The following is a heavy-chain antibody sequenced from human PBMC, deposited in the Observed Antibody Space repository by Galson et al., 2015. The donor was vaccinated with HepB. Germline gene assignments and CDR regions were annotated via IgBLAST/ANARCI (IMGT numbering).Heavy chain of an antibody. CDR3: AKDLRVNKHTNYPAAIPLFYYYGMDV. CDR2: ISYDGSNK. V-gene: IGHV3-30*18. J-gene: IGHJ6*02. CDR1: GFTFSSYG. Sequence: SLRLSCAASGFTFSSYGMHWVHQAPGKGLEWVAVISYDGSNKYYADSVKGRFTISRDNSKNTLYLQMNSLRAEDTAVYYCAKDLRVNKHTNYPAAIPLFYYYGMDVWGQGTTVTVSS. D-gene: IGHD2-2*02.